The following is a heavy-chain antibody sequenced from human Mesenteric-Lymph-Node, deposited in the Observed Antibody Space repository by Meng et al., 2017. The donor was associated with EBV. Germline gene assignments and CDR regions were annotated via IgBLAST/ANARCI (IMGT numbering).Heavy chain of an antibody. Sequence: QVQLPQSGPGPVKPPQTLSLTCAISGDSVSSNSVGWAWIRQSPSRGLEWLGRTYYRSKWYNDYALSVESRITMNPDTSKNQFSLQLNSVTPDDTALYFCARAVAGKGTYDSWGQGTLVTVSS. CDR3: ARAVAGKGTYDS. CDR2: TYYRSKWYN. V-gene: IGHV6-1*01. J-gene: IGHJ4*02. D-gene: IGHD6-19*01. CDR1: GDSVSSNSVG.